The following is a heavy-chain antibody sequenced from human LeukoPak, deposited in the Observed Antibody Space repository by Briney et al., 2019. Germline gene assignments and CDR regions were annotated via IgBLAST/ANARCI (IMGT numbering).Heavy chain of an antibody. CDR2: INAGNGNT. CDR3: ARGHLSCSGGSCMDFDI. CDR1: GYTFTSYA. J-gene: IGHJ3*02. D-gene: IGHD2-15*01. Sequence: ASVKVSCKASGYTFTSYAMHWVRQAPGQRLEWMGWINAGNGNTKYSQKFQGRVTITRDTSASTAYMELSSLRSEDTAVYYCARGHLSCSGGSCMDFDIWGQGTMVTVSS. V-gene: IGHV1-3*01.